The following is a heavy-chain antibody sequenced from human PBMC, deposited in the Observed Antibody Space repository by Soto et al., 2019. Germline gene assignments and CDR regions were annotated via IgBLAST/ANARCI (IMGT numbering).Heavy chain of an antibody. CDR1: GGPFSGYH. D-gene: IGHD6-6*01. J-gene: IGHJ4*02. V-gene: IGHV4-34*01. CDR2: INHSGST. Sequence: QVQLQQWGAGLLKPSETLSLTCAVYGGPFSGYHWSWIRQPPGKGLEWIGKINHSGSTNYNPSLKSRVTISVDRSKNQFSLMLSSVTDADTAVYYCARGPSNFAYWAQGTVVTVSS. CDR3: ARGPSNFAY.